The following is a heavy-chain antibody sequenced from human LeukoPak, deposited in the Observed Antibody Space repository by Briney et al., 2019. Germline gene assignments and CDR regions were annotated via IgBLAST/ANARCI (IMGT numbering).Heavy chain of an antibody. CDR2: ISSGGSTI. CDR1: GFIFNDYS. J-gene: IGHJ4*02. V-gene: IGHV3-48*01. Sequence: GGSLRLPCAASGFIFNDYSMNWVGQAPGKGLEWVSYISSGGSTIYYVDSVRGRFTISRDNVKNLLYLQMSSLRVEDTAVYYCARGEQQMTTMSIDYWGQGALVTVSS. D-gene: IGHD1/OR15-1a*01. CDR3: ARGEQQMTTMSIDY.